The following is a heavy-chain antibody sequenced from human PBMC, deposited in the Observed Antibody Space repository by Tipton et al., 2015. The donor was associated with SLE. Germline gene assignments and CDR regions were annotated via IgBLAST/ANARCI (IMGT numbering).Heavy chain of an antibody. J-gene: IGHJ4*02. CDR3: AKGNGGPGSYIVDY. V-gene: IGHV3-21*01. Sequence: GSLRLSCAATGFTLSSYTMNWVRQAPGKGLEWVASISSSSSYIYVADSMKGRFTLSRDNVKNSLHLQMNSLRAEDTAVYYCAKGNGGPGSYIVDYWGQGILVTVSS. CDR1: GFTLSSYT. CDR2: ISSSSSYI. D-gene: IGHD3-10*01.